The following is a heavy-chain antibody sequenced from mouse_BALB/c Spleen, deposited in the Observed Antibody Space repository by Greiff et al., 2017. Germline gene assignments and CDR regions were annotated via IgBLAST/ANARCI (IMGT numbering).Heavy chain of an antibody. CDR1: GFTFSSYT. D-gene: IGHD1-2*01. Sequence: EVQLVESGGGLVQPGGSLKLSCAASGFTFSSYTMSWVRQTPEKRLEWVAYISNGGGSTYYPDTVKGRFTISRDNAKNTLYLQMSSLRSEDTALYYCARSGFTTATAYWGQGTLVTVSA. CDR3: ARSGFTTATAY. J-gene: IGHJ3*01. CDR2: ISNGGGST. V-gene: IGHV5-12-2*01.